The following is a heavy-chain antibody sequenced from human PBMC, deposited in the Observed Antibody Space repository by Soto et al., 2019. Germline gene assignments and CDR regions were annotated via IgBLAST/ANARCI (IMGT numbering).Heavy chain of an antibody. D-gene: IGHD7-27*01. Sequence: QVQLQQWGAGLLKPSETLSLTCAVYGGSFSGYYWNWIRQPPGKGLEWIGEINHSGSTNYNPSLKSRVTLSVDTPNNQFSLKLSSVTAADTAVYYCARGWGRIFDYWGQGTLVNVSS. CDR3: ARGWGRIFDY. V-gene: IGHV4-34*01. CDR2: INHSGST. CDR1: GGSFSGYY. J-gene: IGHJ4*02.